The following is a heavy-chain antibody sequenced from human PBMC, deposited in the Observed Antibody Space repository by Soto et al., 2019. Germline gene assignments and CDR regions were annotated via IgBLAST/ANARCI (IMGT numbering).Heavy chain of an antibody. V-gene: IGHV6-1*01. D-gene: IGHD2-2*02. CDR3: AVQTEGGYCSSSSCYKGYYFDY. J-gene: IGHJ4*02. Sequence: SQTLSLTCAITGDSVSSNSAGWSWVRQSPSRGLEWLGRTYYRSKWYYEYAVSVRGRITINPDTSKNQYSLQLNSVTPEDTAVYYCAVQTEGGYCSSSSCYKGYYFDYWGQGTLVTVSS. CDR2: TYYRSKWYY. CDR1: GDSVSSNSAG.